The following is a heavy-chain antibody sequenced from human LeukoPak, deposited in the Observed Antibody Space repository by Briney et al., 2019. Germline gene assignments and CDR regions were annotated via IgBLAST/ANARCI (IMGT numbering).Heavy chain of an antibody. CDR2: IYHSGST. D-gene: IGHD6-13*01. Sequence: ASETLSLTCAVSGGSISSSNWWSWVRQPPGKGLEWIGEIYHSGSTNYNPSLKSRVTISVDKSKNQFSLKLSSVTAADTAVYYCARAVPWGYSSSWYDYWGQGTLVTVSS. V-gene: IGHV4-4*02. CDR1: GGSISSSNW. CDR3: ARAVPWGYSSSWYDY. J-gene: IGHJ4*02.